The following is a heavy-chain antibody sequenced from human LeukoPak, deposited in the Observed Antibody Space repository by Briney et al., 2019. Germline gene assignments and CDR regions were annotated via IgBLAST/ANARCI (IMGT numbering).Heavy chain of an antibody. CDR2: IYAKPDGATT. J-gene: IGHJ4*02. CDR1: GFTFNNAW. CDR3: TTYTSGCCNH. D-gene: IGHD6-19*01. V-gene: IGHV3-15*01. Sequence: GGSLRLSCAASGFTFNNAWMTWVRQAPGKGLEWVGRIYAKPDGATTDYAAPVKGRFTISGDASKNTLYLQMNSLTTDDTAVYYCTTYTSGCCNHWGQGTLVIVSS.